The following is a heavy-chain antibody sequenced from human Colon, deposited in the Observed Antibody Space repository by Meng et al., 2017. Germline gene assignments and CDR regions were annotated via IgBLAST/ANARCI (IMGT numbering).Heavy chain of an antibody. V-gene: IGHV4-59*01. J-gene: IGHJ6*01. CDR1: GGSISSYY. CDR2: IYYSGST. D-gene: IGHD3-22*01. Sequence: GSLRLSCTVSGGSISSYYWSWIRQPPGKGLEWIGYIYYSGSTNYNPSLKSRVTISVDTSKNQFSLKLSFVTAADTAVYYCARVHDSSGYMGYYYYGMDVWGQGTTVTGAS. CDR3: ARVHDSSGYMGYYYYGMDV.